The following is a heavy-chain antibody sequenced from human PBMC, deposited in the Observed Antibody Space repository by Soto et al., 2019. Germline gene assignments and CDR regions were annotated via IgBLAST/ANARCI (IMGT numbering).Heavy chain of an antibody. V-gene: IGHV1-46*03. D-gene: IGHD3-16*01. CDR2: INPSGGGP. CDR1: GYTFTNYY. CDR3: ARSDIGGDGALDV. J-gene: IGHJ3*01. Sequence: QVQLMQSGAEVKQPGASVKVSCKASGYTFTNYYMHWVRQVPGQGLEWMGIINPSGGGPAHAQNFRGRLTTTSDRSTTTISMELNSLRSEDTAVYFCARSDIGGDGALDVWGQGTMVSVSS.